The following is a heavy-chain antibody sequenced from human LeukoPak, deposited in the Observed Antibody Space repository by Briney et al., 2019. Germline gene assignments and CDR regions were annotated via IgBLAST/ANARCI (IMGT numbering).Heavy chain of an antibody. CDR3: ARDRIGWPGFDP. J-gene: IGHJ5*02. V-gene: IGHV4-4*07. CDR1: GISIRSYF. D-gene: IGHD6-19*01. CDR2: ISTSGSS. Sequence: KPSETLSLTCSVSGISIRSYFWSWIRQPAGKTLEWIGRISTSGSSKYNPSLKSRVTMSVGTSKNQFSLKLSSVTAADTAVYYCARDRIGWPGFDPWGQGTLVTVSS.